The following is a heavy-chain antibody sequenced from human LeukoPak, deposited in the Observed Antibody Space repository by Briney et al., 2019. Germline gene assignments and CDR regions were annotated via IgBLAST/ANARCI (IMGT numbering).Heavy chain of an antibody. CDR1: GYTFTSYG. D-gene: IGHD3-10*01. CDR2: IIPIFGTA. Sequence: SVKVSCKASGYTFTSYGISWVRQAPGQGLEWMGGIIPIFGTANYAQKFQGRVTITADESTSTAYMELSSLRSEDTAAYYCARGRSIRGVIITYNWFDPWGQGTLVTVSS. V-gene: IGHV1-69*13. J-gene: IGHJ5*02. CDR3: ARGRSIRGVIITYNWFDP.